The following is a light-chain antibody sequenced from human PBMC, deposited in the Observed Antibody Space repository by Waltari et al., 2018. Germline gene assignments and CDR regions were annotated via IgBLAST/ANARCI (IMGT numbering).Light chain of an antibody. CDR1: QSIGSY. J-gene: IGKJ4*01. V-gene: IGKV3-11*01. CDR2: DSS. CDR3: QHRNTGLT. Sequence: EIVLTQSPVTLSLSPGDTATLSCRASQSIGSYLAWYQRKPGQAPRLRSYDSSNRAAGIPPRFSGGGSGTDFTLTISGLEPEDFAVYYCQHRNTGLTFGGGTKVEIE.